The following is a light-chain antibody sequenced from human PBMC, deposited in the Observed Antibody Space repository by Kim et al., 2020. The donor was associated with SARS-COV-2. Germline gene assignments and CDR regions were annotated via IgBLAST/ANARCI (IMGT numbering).Light chain of an antibody. J-gene: IGLJ2*01. Sequence: GQSITISCTGTSSDFGGFNYLSWYQQHPGKAPKLIIYEVSNRPSGVSHRFSASKSGNTASLTNSGLQADDEADYYCSSYTNSNTRVFGGGTQLTVL. V-gene: IGLV2-14*03. CDR2: EVS. CDR1: SSDFGGFNY. CDR3: SSYTNSNTRV.